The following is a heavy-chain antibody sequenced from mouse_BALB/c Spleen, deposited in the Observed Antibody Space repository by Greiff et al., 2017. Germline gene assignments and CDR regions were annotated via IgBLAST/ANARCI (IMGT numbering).Heavy chain of an antibody. J-gene: IGHJ4*01. CDR2: ISCYNGAT. CDR1: GYSFTGYY. Sequence: LVKTGASVKISCKASGYSFTGYYMHWVKQSHGKSLEWIGYISCYNGATSFNQKFKGKATFTVDTSSSTAYMQFNSLTSEDSAVYYCARGGTGYYAMDYWGQGTSVTVSS. D-gene: IGHD3-1*01. CDR3: ARGGTGYYAMDY. V-gene: IGHV1S34*01.